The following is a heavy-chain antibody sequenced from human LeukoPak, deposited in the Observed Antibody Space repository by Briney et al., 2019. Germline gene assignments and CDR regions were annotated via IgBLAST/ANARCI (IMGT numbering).Heavy chain of an antibody. J-gene: IGHJ3*02. CDR2: ISSSSSYI. D-gene: IGHD4-23*01. CDR1: GFTFSSYS. Sequence: KPGGSLRLSCAASGFTFSSYSMNWVRQAPGKGREWVSSISSSSSYIYYADSVKGRFTISRDNAKNSLYLQMNSLRAEDTAVYYCARVGGNSGRDAFDIWGQGTMVTVSS. V-gene: IGHV3-21*01. CDR3: ARVGGNSGRDAFDI.